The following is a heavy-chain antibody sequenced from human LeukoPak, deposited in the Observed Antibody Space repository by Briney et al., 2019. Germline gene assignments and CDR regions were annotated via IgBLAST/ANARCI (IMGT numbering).Heavy chain of an antibody. CDR1: GFTFSSYA. CDR3: AKLSSYYYGSGSYPIDY. CDR2: ISGSGDST. D-gene: IGHD3-10*01. J-gene: IGHJ4*02. Sequence: PGGSLRLSCAASGFTFSSYAMSWVRQAPGKGLEWVSAISGSGDSTYYADSVKGRFTISRDNSKNTLYLQMNSLRAEDTAVYYCAKLSSYYYGSGSYPIDYWGQGTLVTVSS. V-gene: IGHV3-23*01.